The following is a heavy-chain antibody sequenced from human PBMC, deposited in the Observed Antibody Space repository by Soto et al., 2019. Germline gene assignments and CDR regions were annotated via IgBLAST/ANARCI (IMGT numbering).Heavy chain of an antibody. J-gene: IGHJ6*03. D-gene: IGHD2-21*01. CDR2: ISGSGGST. CDR1: GFTFSSYA. Sequence: PGGSLRLSCAASGFTFSSYAMSWVRQAPGKGLEWVSAISGSGGSTYYADSVKGRFTISRDNSKNTPYLQMNSLRAEDTAVYYCAKSRSVAYCGGDCYHPMFDYYYYYMDVWGKGTTVTVSS. V-gene: IGHV3-23*01. CDR3: AKSRSVAYCGGDCYHPMFDYYYYYMDV.